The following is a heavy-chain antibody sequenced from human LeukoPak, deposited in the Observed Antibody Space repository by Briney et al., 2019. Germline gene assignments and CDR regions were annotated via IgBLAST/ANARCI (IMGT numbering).Heavy chain of an antibody. J-gene: IGHJ5*02. D-gene: IGHD6-19*01. Sequence: GGSLRLSCAASGFSFDYYAMSWVRQAPGKGLEWVSTITDNSGRTYYADSAKGRFTISRDNSKSTLFLQMNSLRAEDTAVYYCANTRHSSGWSVGGDLWGHGTLVTVS. CDR3: ANTRHSSGWSVGGDL. CDR1: GFSFDYYA. V-gene: IGHV3-23*01. CDR2: ITDNSGRT.